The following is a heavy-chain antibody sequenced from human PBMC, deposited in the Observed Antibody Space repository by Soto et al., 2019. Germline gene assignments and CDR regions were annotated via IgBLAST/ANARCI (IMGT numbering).Heavy chain of an antibody. CDR3: AREFYGGNDY. Sequence: VKVSCKASGYSFTTYYMHWVRQAPGQGLEWMGMINPSGGSTSYAQKFQGRVTMTRDTSTSTVYMELSSLRSEDTAVFYCAREFYGGNDYWGQGTLVTVSS. J-gene: IGHJ4*02. CDR2: INPSGGST. D-gene: IGHD4-17*01. CDR1: GYSFTTYY. V-gene: IGHV1-46*01.